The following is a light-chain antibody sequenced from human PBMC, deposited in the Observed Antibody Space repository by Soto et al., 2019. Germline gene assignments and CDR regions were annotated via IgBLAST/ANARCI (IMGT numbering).Light chain of an antibody. V-gene: IGLV2-11*01. J-gene: IGLJ1*01. CDR3: CSYAGSKTLYV. Sequence: QSVLTQPGSVSGSPGQAVTISCTGTSRDVGGYNSVSWYRQKPGKAPDLIIYDVGQRPSGVPDRFSGSKSGNSASLTISGLQTEDEAYYYCCSYAGSKTLYVFGSGTKVTVL. CDR1: SRDVGGYNS. CDR2: DVG.